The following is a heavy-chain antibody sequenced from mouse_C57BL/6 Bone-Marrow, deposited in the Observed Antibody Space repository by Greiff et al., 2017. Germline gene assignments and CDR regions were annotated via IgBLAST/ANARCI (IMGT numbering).Heavy chain of an antibody. V-gene: IGHV1-64*01. D-gene: IGHD1-1*01. J-gene: IGHJ1*03. CDR1: GYTFTSYW. Sequence: VKLMESGAELVKPGASVKLSCKASGYTFTSYWMHWVKQRPGQGLEWIGMIHPNSGSTNYNEKFKSKATLTVDKSSSTAYMQLSSLTSEDSAVYYCARSRYYGSSWYFDVWGTGTTVTVSS. CDR2: IHPNSGST. CDR3: ARSRYYGSSWYFDV.